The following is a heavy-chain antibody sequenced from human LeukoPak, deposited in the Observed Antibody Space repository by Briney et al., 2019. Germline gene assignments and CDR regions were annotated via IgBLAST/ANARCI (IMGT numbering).Heavy chain of an antibody. D-gene: IGHD3-22*01. J-gene: IGHJ2*01. CDR2: ISYDGGNK. CDR1: GFSFSSYV. V-gene: IGHV3-30-3*01. CDR3: ARTYYYDSSGYYSGVDWYFDL. Sequence: GGSLRLSCAAAGFSFSSYVMHWVRQAPGKGLEWVAVISYDGGNKYYADSVKGRFTISRDNSKNTLYVQMNSLRAEDTAVYYCARTYYYDSSGYYSGVDWYFDLWGRCTLVTVSS.